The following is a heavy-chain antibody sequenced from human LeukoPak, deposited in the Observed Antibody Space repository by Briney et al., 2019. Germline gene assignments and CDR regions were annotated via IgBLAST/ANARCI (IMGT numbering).Heavy chain of an antibody. V-gene: IGHV5-51*01. J-gene: IGHJ4*02. CDR2: IYPGDSDT. CDR3: ARQGSGYTGYENIDY. D-gene: IGHD5-12*01. Sequence: GESLKISCKGSGYSFTSYWIGWVRQMPGKGLEWMGIIYPGDSDTRYSPSFQGQVTISADKSISTAYLQWSSLKASDTAMYYCARQGSGYTGYENIDYWGQGTLVTVSS. CDR1: GYSFTSYW.